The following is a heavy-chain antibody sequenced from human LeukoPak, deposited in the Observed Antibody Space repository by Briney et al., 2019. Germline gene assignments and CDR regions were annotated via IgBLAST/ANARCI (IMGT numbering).Heavy chain of an antibody. J-gene: IGHJ6*03. D-gene: IGHD2-2*01. CDR1: GYTFTGYY. Sequence: GASVKVSCKASGYTFTGYYMHWVRQAPGQGLEWMGWINPNSGGTNYAQKFQGRVTMTRDTSISTAYMELRSLRSDDTAVYYCARDLSDAPYYYYYMDVWGKGTTVTVSS. CDR2: INPNSGGT. CDR3: ARDLSDAPYYYYYMDV. V-gene: IGHV1-2*02.